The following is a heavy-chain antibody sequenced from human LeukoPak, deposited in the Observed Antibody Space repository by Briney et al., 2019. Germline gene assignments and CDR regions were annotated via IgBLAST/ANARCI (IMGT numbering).Heavy chain of an antibody. CDR3: LRGDRRDY. J-gene: IGHJ4*02. Sequence: GGSLRLSCAASGFTFSSYAMNCARQAPGKGLEWVSSIDSSGGYMFYADSVKGRFIISRDNAKDSLYLQMNSLRVEDTAVYYCLRGDRRDYWGQGTLVTVSS. CDR1: GFTFSSYA. V-gene: IGHV3-21*06. CDR2: IDSSGGYM.